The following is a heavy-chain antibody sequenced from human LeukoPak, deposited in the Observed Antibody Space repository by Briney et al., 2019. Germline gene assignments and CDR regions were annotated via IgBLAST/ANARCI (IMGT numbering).Heavy chain of an antibody. Sequence: KPPQTLSLTCAISGDSVSTNSVAWNWIRQSPSRGLEWLGRTYYRSKGNNDYAVSVKSRITINPDTSKNQFSLQLNSVTPDDTALYYCARGRYSGFDLWGQGTMVTVSS. D-gene: IGHD2-15*01. CDR3: ARGRYSGFDL. CDR1: GDSVSTNSVA. CDR2: TYYRSKGNN. V-gene: IGHV6-1*01. J-gene: IGHJ3*01.